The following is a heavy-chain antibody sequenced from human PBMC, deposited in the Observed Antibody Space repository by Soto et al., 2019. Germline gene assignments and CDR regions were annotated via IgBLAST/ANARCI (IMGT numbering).Heavy chain of an antibody. Sequence: GGSLRLSCAASGFTFSSYAMSWVRQAPGKGLEWVSAISGSGGSTYYADSVKGRFTISRDNSKNTLYLQMNSLRAEDTAVYYCAKVRVGGGEMVYAMDPFDYWGQGTLVTVSS. CDR3: AKVRVGGGEMVYAMDPFDY. CDR2: ISGSGGST. D-gene: IGHD2-8*01. J-gene: IGHJ4*02. V-gene: IGHV3-23*01. CDR1: GFTFSSYA.